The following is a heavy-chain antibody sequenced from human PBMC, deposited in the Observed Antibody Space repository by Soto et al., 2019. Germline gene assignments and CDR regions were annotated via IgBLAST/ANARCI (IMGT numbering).Heavy chain of an antibody. CDR2: IVVGSGNT. CDR3: AADGSPTAMVNFYYYYYGMDV. D-gene: IGHD5-18*01. Sequence: SGKVSCKASGFTFTSSAVQWVRQARGQRLEWIGWIVVGSGNTNYAQKFQERVTITRDMSTSTAYMELSSLRSEDTAVYYCAADGSPTAMVNFYYYYYGMDVWGQGTTVTAP. CDR1: GFTFTSSA. V-gene: IGHV1-58*01. J-gene: IGHJ6*02.